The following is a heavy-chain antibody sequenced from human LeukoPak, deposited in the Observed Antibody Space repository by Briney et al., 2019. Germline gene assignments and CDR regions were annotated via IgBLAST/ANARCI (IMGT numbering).Heavy chain of an antibody. Sequence: GASVKVSCKASGYTFTGYYIHWVRQAHGQGLEWMGRINPNSGGTNCAQKFQDRVTMTWDTSISTAYMELTRLRSDDTAVYYCARDGRQANAFDIWGQGTMVTVSS. V-gene: IGHV1-2*06. CDR2: INPNSGGT. CDR3: ARDGRQANAFDI. J-gene: IGHJ3*02. D-gene: IGHD6-6*01. CDR1: GYTFTGYY.